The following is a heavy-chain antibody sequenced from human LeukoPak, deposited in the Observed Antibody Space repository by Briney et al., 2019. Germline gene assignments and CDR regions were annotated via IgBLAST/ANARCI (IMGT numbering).Heavy chain of an antibody. CDR2: INHSGST. V-gene: IGHV4-34*01. J-gene: IGHJ5*02. D-gene: IGHD4-17*01. CDR1: GGSFSGYY. CDR3: ARDHGDYGDWFDP. Sequence: KPSETLSLTCAVYGGSFSGYYWSWIRQPPGKGLEWIGEINHSGSTNYNPSLKSRVTISVDTSKNQFSLNLSSVTAADTAVYYCARDHGDYGDWFDPWGQGTLVTVSS.